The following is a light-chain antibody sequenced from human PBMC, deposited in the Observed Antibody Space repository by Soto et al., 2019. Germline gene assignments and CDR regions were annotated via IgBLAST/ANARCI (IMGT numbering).Light chain of an antibody. J-gene: IGKJ1*01. CDR1: QNINAY. CDR3: QQSYIIPRT. V-gene: IGKV1-39*01. CDR2: AAS. Sequence: DIQLTQSPSSLSASVGDRVTITCRSSQNINAYLNWYQQKAGKAPELLIYAASNLQSGVPPRFSGSGSGTEFALIISSLQPEDSATYFCQQSYIIPRTFGQGTKVDNK.